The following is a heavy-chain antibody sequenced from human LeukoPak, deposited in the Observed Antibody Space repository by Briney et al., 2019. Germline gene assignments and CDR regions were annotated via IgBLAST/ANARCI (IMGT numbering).Heavy chain of an antibody. D-gene: IGHD6-13*01. J-gene: IGHJ4*02. Sequence: GGSLRLSCAASGFTFDDYAMHWVRQAPGKGPEWVSGISWNSGTIGYADSVKGRFTISRDNAKNSLYLQMNSLRAEDTALYYCAKDGFSNNWYHFDYWGQGALVTVSS. V-gene: IGHV3-9*01. CDR1: GFTFDDYA. CDR2: ISWNSGTI. CDR3: AKDGFSNNWYHFDY.